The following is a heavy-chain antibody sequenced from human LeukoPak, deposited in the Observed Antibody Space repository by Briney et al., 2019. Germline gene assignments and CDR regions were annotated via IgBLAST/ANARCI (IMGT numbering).Heavy chain of an antibody. CDR2: IYPGDSDT. Sequence: GESLKISCKGSGYSFTSYWIGWVRQMPGKGLEWMGIIYPGDSDTRYSPSFQGQVTISADKSISTAYLQWSSLKASDTAMYYCARTDSGWYLGLRYYYYVDVWGKGTTVTVSS. CDR3: ARTDSGWYLGLRYYYYVDV. V-gene: IGHV5-51*01. D-gene: IGHD6-19*01. J-gene: IGHJ6*03. CDR1: GYSFTSYW.